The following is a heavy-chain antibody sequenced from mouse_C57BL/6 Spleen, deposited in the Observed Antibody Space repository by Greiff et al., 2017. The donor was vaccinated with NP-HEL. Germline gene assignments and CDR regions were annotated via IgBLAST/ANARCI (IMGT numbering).Heavy chain of an antibody. V-gene: IGHV5-6*01. J-gene: IGHJ2*01. Sequence: EVQGVESGGDLVKPGGSLKLSCAASGFTFSSYGMSWVRQTPDKRLEWVATISSGGSYTYYPDSVKGRFTISRDNAKNTLYLQMSSLKSEDTAMYYCARPSTGTPYFDYWGQGTTLTVSS. D-gene: IGHD4-1*02. CDR1: GFTFSSYG. CDR3: ARPSTGTPYFDY. CDR2: ISSGGSYT.